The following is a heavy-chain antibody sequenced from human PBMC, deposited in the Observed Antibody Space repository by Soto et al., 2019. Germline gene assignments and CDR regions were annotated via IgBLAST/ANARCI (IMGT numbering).Heavy chain of an antibody. CDR2: IDPSDSQT. CDR1: GYSFAGYW. Sequence: GESLKISCKGSGYSFAGYWITWVRQKPGKGLEWMGRIDPSDSQTYYSPSFRGHVTISVTKSITTVFLQWSSLRASDTAMYYCARQIYDSDTGPNFQYYFNAWAQGTQVTVSS. CDR3: ARQIYDSDTGPNFQYYFNA. D-gene: IGHD3-22*01. V-gene: IGHV5-10-1*01. J-gene: IGHJ4*02.